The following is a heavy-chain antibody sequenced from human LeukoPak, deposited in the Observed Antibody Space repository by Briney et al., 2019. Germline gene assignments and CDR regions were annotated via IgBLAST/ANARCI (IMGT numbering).Heavy chain of an antibody. V-gene: IGHV1-8*01. CDR2: MNPNSGNT. J-gene: IGHJ5*02. Sequence: ASVTVSCKASGYTFTSYDINLVRQATGQGLEWMGWMNPNSGNTGYAQKFQGRVTMTRNTSISTAYMELSSLRSEDTAVYYCARGRRIVVPAARTRVNWFDPWGQGTLVTVSS. D-gene: IGHD2-2*01. CDR3: ARGRRIVVPAARTRVNWFDP. CDR1: GYTFTSYD.